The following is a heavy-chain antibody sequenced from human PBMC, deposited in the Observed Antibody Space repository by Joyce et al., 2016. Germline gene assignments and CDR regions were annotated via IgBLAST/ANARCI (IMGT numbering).Heavy chain of an antibody. CDR1: GYTFTDYY. V-gene: IGHV1-2*02. CDR2: IDPKTGFT. D-gene: IGHD1-26*01. Sequence: QVHLVQSGAEVKKPGASVKVSCKASGYTFTDYYVHWVRQAPGQGLEGMGCIDPKTGFTKYAQKFEGRITMTRDTSISTGYLDLTILTSNDTAVHFCAKVADRSGWEAFDIWGQGTVVTVSS. CDR3: AKVADRSGWEAFDI. J-gene: IGHJ3*02.